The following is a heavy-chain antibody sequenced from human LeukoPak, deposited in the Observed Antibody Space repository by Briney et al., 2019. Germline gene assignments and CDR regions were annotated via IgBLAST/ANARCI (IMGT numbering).Heavy chain of an antibody. V-gene: IGHV3-15*01. J-gene: IGHJ4*02. CDR1: GFTFSAYS. CDR2: IKSKTDGGTT. Sequence: GGSLRLSCAASGFTFSAYSMNWVRQAPGKGLDWVGRIKSKTDGGTTDYVAPVKGRFTISRDDSRNTLSLQMNSLKTEDTAVYYCTTITMIREHEDYWGQGTLVTVSS. CDR3: TTITMIREHEDY. D-gene: IGHD3-10*01.